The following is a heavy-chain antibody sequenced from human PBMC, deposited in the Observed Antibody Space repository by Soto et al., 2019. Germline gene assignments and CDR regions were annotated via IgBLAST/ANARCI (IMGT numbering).Heavy chain of an antibody. D-gene: IGHD6-19*01. Sequence: QVRLVESGGGVVQPGRSLRLSCTASGFSFSSYAMYWFRQPPGKGLEWVAVISHDGINKHYADSVKGRVTVSRDNSNHSLDLQLNSLRGEDTAMYYCARDMYSSEYFVKCFEPWGQGTLVTVSS. CDR1: GFSFSSYA. J-gene: IGHJ5*02. CDR3: ARDMYSSEYFVKCFEP. V-gene: IGHV3-30-3*01. CDR2: ISHDGINK.